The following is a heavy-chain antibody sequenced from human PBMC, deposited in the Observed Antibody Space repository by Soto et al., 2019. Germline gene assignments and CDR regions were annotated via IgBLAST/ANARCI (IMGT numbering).Heavy chain of an antibody. CDR3: XXXXXXXXXXXXXXXX. Sequence: QVQLVESGGGVVQPGRSLRLSCAASGFSFSSCAMHWVRQAPGKGLEWVAVVSHDGSNKYYADSVKGRVTISRDNSINTVYLQXXXXXXXXXXXXXXXXXXXXXXXXXXXXXXXGQGTLVT. V-gene: IGHV3-30-3*01. CDR1: GFSFSSCA. J-gene: IGHJ4*02. CDR2: VSHDGSNK.